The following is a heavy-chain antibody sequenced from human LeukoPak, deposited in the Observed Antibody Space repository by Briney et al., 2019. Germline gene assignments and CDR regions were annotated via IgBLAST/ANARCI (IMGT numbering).Heavy chain of an antibody. D-gene: IGHD2-2*01. CDR3: AILGYCSSTSCPSGWFDS. V-gene: IGHV1-2*06. CDR1: GYTFTGYY. CDR2: INPNSGGT. Sequence: ASVKVSCKASGYTFTGYYMHWVRQAPGQGLEWMGRINPNSGGTNYAQKFQGRVTMTRDTSISTAYMELSRLRSDDTAVYYCAILGYCSSTSCPSGWFDSWGQGTLVTVP. J-gene: IGHJ5*01.